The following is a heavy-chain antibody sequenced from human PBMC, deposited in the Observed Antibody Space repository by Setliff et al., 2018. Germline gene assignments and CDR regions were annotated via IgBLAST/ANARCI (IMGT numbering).Heavy chain of an antibody. CDR2: INPSSGGT. J-gene: IGHJ6*03. CDR3: ARAEYTSSSLYYYMDV. V-gene: IGHV1-2*06. Sequence: ASVKVSCKAFRYTFDDYYIHWVRQTPGQGLEWMGRINPSSGGTDDAQNFLGRVTMTRDTAISTAYMELSRLTSDDTAVYYCARAEYTSSSLYYYMDVWGKGTTVTVSS. D-gene: IGHD6-6*01. CDR1: RYTFDDYY.